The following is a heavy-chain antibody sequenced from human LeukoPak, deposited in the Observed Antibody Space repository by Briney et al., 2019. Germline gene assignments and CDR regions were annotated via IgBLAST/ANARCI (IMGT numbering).Heavy chain of an antibody. J-gene: IGHJ4*02. CDR3: ARQSPQYSGSYWSFDY. CDR1: GYSFTSYW. D-gene: IGHD1-26*01. Sequence: GESLKISFKGSGYSFTSYWIGWGRQMPGKGLELMGIIYPGHSDTRYSPSVQGQVTISADKSIRTAYLQWSSLKASDTAMYYCARQSPQYSGSYWSFDYWGQGTLVTVSS. V-gene: IGHV5-51*01. CDR2: IYPGHSDT.